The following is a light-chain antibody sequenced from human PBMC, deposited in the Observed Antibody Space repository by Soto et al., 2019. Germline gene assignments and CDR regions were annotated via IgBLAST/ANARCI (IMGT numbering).Light chain of an antibody. J-gene: IGKJ1*01. CDR1: QNIRNY. CDR2: AAS. CDR3: QQNYSSPQT. Sequence: IQLTQSTSTLPKSIGDRDTITCRASQNIRNYLNWYQQKPGQAPKILIYAASSLQSGVPSRFSGSGSGTDFTLTITSLQPEDFATYYCQQNYSSPQTFGQGTKVDIK. V-gene: IGKV1-39*01.